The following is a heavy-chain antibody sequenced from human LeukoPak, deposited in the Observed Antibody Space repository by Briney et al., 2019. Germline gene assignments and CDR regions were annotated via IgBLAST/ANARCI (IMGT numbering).Heavy chain of an antibody. CDR1: GFTFDDYA. V-gene: IGHV3-23*01. CDR3: AKDLGYDYVWGEGNLYDY. J-gene: IGHJ4*02. D-gene: IGHD3-16*01. CDR2: ISGSGGRT. Sequence: GGSLRLSCAASGFTFDDYAMHWVRQAPGKGLEWVSAISGSGGRTSYADSVKGRFTISRDNSKNTLYLQMNSLGAEDTAVYYCAKDLGYDYVWGEGNLYDYWGQGTLVTVSS.